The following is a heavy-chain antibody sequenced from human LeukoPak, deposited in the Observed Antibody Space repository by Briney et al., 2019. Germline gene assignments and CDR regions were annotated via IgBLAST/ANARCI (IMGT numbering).Heavy chain of an antibody. CDR2: IYYGGST. CDR3: ARGRARDGSYTWFDS. J-gene: IGHJ5*01. D-gene: IGHD3-16*02. Sequence: SETLSLTCSVSGDSIGSYYWTWVRQSPGKGLEWIGYIYYGGSTNYSPSLKSRVSISVDTSYNQFSLQLRSVSAADTAISYCARGRARDGSYTWFDSWGQGTLVTVSS. CDR1: GDSIGSYY. V-gene: IGHV4-59*01.